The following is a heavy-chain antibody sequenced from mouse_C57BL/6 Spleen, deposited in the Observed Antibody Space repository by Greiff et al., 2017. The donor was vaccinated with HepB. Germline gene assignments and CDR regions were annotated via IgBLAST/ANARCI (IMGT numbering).Heavy chain of an antibody. CDR3: ARDREVFDY. CDR2: ISDGGSYT. CDR1: GFTFSSYA. Sequence: EVNLVESGGGLVKPGGSLKLSCAASGFTFSSYAMSWVRQTPEKRLEWVATISDGGSYTYYPDNVKGRFTISRDNAKNNLYLQMSHLKSEDTAMYYCARDREVFDYWGQGTTLTVSS. D-gene: IGHD3-3*01. V-gene: IGHV5-4*01. J-gene: IGHJ2*01.